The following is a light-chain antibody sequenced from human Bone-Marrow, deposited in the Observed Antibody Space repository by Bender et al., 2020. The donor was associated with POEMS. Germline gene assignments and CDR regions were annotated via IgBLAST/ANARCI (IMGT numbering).Light chain of an antibody. J-gene: IGLJ2*01. CDR3: QAWDTTSQAI. CDR2: QDT. V-gene: IGLV3-1*01. Sequence: SYELTQPPSVSVAPGQTASISCSGINLGEKYASWYQQKPGQSPLLVIYQDTKRPSGIPERFSGSNSGNTATLTISGTQAMDEADYYCQAWDTTSQAIFGGGTKLTVL. CDR1: NLGEKY.